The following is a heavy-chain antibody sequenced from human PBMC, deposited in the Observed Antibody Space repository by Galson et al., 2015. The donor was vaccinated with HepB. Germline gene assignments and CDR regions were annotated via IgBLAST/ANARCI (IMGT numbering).Heavy chain of an antibody. CDR2: ISAYNGNR. Sequence: SVKVSCKASGYSFISYGITWVRQAPGHGLEWMGWISAYNGNRNYAQEVQGRVTMTTDTSTSTAYMELRSLTSDDTAVYYCARVPESYGYEVFFEFWGQGTPVTVSS. CDR1: GYSFISYG. CDR3: ARVPESYGYEVFFEF. J-gene: IGHJ4*02. V-gene: IGHV1-18*01. D-gene: IGHD5-12*01.